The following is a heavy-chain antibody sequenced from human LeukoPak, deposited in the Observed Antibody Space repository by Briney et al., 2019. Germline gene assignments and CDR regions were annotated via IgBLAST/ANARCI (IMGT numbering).Heavy chain of an antibody. CDR3: ARSGDGNWFET. J-gene: IGHJ5*02. D-gene: IGHD3-10*01. CDR1: GYTFTSYG. CDR2: ISGYNGDT. V-gene: IGHV1-18*01. Sequence: EASVKVSCKAFGYTFTSYGITWVRRAPGQGLEWMGWISGYNGDTNYAQKLQGRVTMTTDTSTNTAYMELRSLRSDDTAVYYCARSGDGNWFETWGQGTLVTVSS.